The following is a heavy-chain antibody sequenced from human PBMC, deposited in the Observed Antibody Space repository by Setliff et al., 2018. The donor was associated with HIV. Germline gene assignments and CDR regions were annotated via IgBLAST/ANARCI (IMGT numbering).Heavy chain of an antibody. CDR3: AREYDVLTGYYISAFDI. V-gene: IGHV1-2*06. CDR1: GYTFTGYF. CDR2: INPNSGDT. Sequence: ASVKVSCKASGYTFTGYFIHWVRQAPGQGLEWVGRINPNSGDTNFAQKFQGRVTMTRDTSISTAYLELNRLRSDDTAVYYCAREYDVLTGYYISAFDIWGQGTMVTVSS. D-gene: IGHD3-9*01. J-gene: IGHJ3*02.